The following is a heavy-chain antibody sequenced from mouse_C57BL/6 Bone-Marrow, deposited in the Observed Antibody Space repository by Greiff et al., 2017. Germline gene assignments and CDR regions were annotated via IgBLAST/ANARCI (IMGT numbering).Heavy chain of an antibody. Sequence: EVQLQQSGPGMVKPSQSLSLTCTVTGYSITSGYDWHWIRHFPGNKLEWMGYISYSGSTNYNPSLKSRISITHDTSKNHFFLKLNSVTTEDTATYYCARERVYDGYYGGMDYWGQGTSVTVSS. J-gene: IGHJ4*01. CDR3: ARERVYDGYYGGMDY. D-gene: IGHD2-3*01. V-gene: IGHV3-1*01. CDR2: ISYSGST. CDR1: GYSITSGYD.